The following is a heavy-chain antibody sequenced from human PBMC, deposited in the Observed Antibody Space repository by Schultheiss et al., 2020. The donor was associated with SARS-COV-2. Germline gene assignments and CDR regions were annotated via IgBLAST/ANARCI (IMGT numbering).Heavy chain of an antibody. CDR2: INHSGST. D-gene: IGHD5-18*01. Sequence: SETLSLTCAVYGGSFSGYYWSWIRQPPGKGLEWIGEINHSGSTNYNPSLKSRVTISVDTSKNQFSLKLSSVTAADTAVYYCARGHVPGYSYGPPDYWGQGTLLTVSS. CDR1: GGSFSGYY. V-gene: IGHV4-34*01. J-gene: IGHJ4*02. CDR3: ARGHVPGYSYGPPDY.